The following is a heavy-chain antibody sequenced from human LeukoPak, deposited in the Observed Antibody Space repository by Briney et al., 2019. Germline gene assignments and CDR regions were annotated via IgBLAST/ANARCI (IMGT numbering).Heavy chain of an antibody. Sequence: GGSLRLSCAATGFTFSTYAMSWVRQAPGKGLEWVSGISGGSTSTYYADSVKGRFTITRDTSKNTLYLQMNSLRAEDTAVYYCARDSRNSSGWYNWFDPWGQGTLVTVSS. CDR2: ISGGSTST. V-gene: IGHV3-23*01. CDR3: ARDSRNSSGWYNWFDP. CDR1: GFTFSTYA. D-gene: IGHD6-19*01. J-gene: IGHJ5*02.